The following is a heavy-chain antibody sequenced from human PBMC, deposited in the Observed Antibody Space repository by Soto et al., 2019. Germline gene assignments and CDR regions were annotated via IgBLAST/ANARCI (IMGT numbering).Heavy chain of an antibody. D-gene: IGHD1-26*01. Sequence: EVQLVESGGGLVQPGGSLRLSCAASGFTFSSYYMSWVRQAQGKGLEWVANVNEDGSEGYYVDSVKGRFTVSRDNAKNSLYLQTNSLRAEDTAVYYCAKWGGARSDYWGQGTLVTVSS. CDR2: VNEDGSEG. V-gene: IGHV3-7*01. J-gene: IGHJ4*02. CDR1: GFTFSSYY. CDR3: AKWGGARSDY.